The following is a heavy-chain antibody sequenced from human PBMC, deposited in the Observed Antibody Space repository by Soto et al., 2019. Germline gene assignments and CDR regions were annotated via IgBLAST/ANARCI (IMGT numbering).Heavy chain of an antibody. D-gene: IGHD4-17*01. J-gene: IGHJ2*01. CDR3: ARDPQHAYGDYSSWYFDL. CDR2: INAGNGNT. V-gene: IGHV1-3*01. CDR1: GYTFTSYA. Sequence: QVQLVQSGAEVKKPGASVKVSCKASGYTFTSYAMHWVRQAPGQRLEWMGWINAGNGNTKYSQKFQGRVTITRDTSASPAYMELSSLRSEDTAVYSCARDPQHAYGDYSSWYFDLWGRGTLVTVSS.